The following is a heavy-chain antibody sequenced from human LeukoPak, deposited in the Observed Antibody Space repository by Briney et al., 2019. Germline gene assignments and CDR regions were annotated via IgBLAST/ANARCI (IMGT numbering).Heavy chain of an antibody. CDR1: GFTFSTHD. Sequence: PGGSLRLSCAASGFTFSTHDVNWVRQAPGKGLEWVSYISSSGSTIYYADSVKGRFTISRDNAKNSLYLQMNSLRAEDTAVYYCSGRSWYGSDYWGQGTLVTVSS. J-gene: IGHJ4*02. CDR3: SGRSWYGSDY. V-gene: IGHV3-48*04. CDR2: ISSSGSTI. D-gene: IGHD6-13*01.